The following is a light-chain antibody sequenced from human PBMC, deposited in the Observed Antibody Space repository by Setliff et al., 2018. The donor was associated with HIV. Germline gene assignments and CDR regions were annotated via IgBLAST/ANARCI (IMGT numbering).Light chain of an antibody. V-gene: IGLV3-21*04. CDR3: QVWDSSSDHYV. CDR2: YDH. Sequence: SYDLTQRPSVSVAPGKTARITCGEDNIGIKSVHWYQQQAGQAPVVVMYYDHDGPGWIPERFSGSNSGNTATLTISRVEVGDEADYYCQVWDSSSDHYVFGSETKVTVL. CDR1: NIGIKS. J-gene: IGLJ1*01.